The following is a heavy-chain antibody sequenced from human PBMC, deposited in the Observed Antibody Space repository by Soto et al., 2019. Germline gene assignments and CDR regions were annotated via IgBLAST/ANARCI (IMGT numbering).Heavy chain of an antibody. CDR1: GFTFSSYW. CDR3: ARSKNIAGTVPAARPVYYYYMDV. V-gene: IGHV3-74*01. D-gene: IGHD2-2*01. CDR2: INSDGSST. J-gene: IGHJ6*03. Sequence: GESLKISCAASGFTFSSYWMHWVRQAPGKGLVWVSRINSDGSSTSYADSVKGRFTISRDNAKNTLYLQMNSLRAEDTAVYYCARSKNIAGTVPAARPVYYYYMDVWGKGTTVTVSS.